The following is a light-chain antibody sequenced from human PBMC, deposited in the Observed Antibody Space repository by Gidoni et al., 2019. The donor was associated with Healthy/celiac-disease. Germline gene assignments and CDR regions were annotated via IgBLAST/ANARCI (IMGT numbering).Light chain of an antibody. J-gene: IGLJ3*02. Sequence: QSVLTLPPSVSGAPGQRVTISCTGSSSNIGAGYDVHWYQQLPGTAPKLLIYGNSNRPSGVPDRFSGSKSGTSASLAITGLQAEDEADYYCQSYDSSLSGSEVFGGGTKLTVL. CDR3: QSYDSSLSGSEV. CDR2: GNS. V-gene: IGLV1-40*01. CDR1: SSNIGAGYD.